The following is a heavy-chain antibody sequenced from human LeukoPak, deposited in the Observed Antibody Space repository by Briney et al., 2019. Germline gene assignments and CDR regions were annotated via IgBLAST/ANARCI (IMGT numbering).Heavy chain of an antibody. CDR2: ISSSSSTI. V-gene: IGHV3-48*02. Sequence: GGSLRLSCVASGFTFSESWMTWVRQAPGKGLEWVSYISSSSSTIYYADSVKGRYTISRDNAKNSLYLQMNSLRDEDTAVYYCARDSYSSGWYHFDYWGQGTLVTVSS. J-gene: IGHJ4*02. D-gene: IGHD6-19*01. CDR3: ARDSYSSGWYHFDY. CDR1: GFTFSESW.